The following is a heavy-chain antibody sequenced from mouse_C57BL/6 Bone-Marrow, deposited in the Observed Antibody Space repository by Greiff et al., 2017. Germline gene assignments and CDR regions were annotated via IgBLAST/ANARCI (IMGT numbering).Heavy chain of an antibody. CDR1: GFTFSSYA. CDR3: ARDMINFDY. V-gene: IGHV5-4*01. J-gene: IGHJ2*01. D-gene: IGHD2-4*01. CDR2: ISDGGSYT. Sequence: EVQGVESGGGLVKPGGSLKLSCAASGFTFSSYAMSWVRQTPEKRLEWVATISDGGSYTYYPDNVKGRFTISRDNAKNNLYLQMSHLKSEDTAMYYCARDMINFDYWGQGTTLTDSS.